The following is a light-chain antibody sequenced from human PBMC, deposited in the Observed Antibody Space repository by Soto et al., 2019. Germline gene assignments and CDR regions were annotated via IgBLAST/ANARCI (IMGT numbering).Light chain of an antibody. CDR2: DVS. Sequence: QSALTQPASVSGSPGQSITISCTGTSSDIGGYDYVSWYQQHPGKAPKLMIYDVSDRPSGVSNRFSGSKSGNTASLTISGRQAEDEADYHFSSYTSSSTVVFGGGTQLTVL. V-gene: IGLV2-14*01. J-gene: IGLJ2*01. CDR1: SSDIGGYDY. CDR3: SSYTSSSTVV.